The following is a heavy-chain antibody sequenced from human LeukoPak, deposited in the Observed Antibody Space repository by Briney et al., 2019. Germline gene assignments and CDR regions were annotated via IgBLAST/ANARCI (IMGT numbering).Heavy chain of an antibody. CDR1: GYSISSGHY. D-gene: IGHD1-1*01. CDR2: IYHRGTT. Sequence: PSETLSLTCTVSGYSISSGHYWGWIRQPPGKGLEWIGSIYHRGTTYYNPSLKRRVTISVETSENRFSLKVNSLTAADTAVYFCARGSRTGSSPLDYWGQGIRVIVFS. CDR3: ARGSRTGSSPLDY. V-gene: IGHV4-38-2*02. J-gene: IGHJ4*02.